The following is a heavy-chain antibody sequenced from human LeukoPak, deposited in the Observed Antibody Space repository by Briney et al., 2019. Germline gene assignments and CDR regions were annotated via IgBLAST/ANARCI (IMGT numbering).Heavy chain of an antibody. CDR2: ISSSSSYI. D-gene: IGHD6-13*01. CDR1: AFSLSAYN. V-gene: IGHV3-21*01. Sequence: GSLRLSCAASAFSLSAYNMNWVRQAPGKGLEWVSSISSSSSYIYYADSVKGRFTISRDNAKNSLYLQMNSLRAEDTAVYYCARDITVAAAVDGMDVWGQGTTVTVSS. J-gene: IGHJ6*02. CDR3: ARDITVAAAVDGMDV.